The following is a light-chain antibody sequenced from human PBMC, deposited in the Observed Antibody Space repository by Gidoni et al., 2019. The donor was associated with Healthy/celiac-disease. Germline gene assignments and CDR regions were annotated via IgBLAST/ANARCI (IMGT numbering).Light chain of an antibody. Sequence: DIQMTQSPSSVSASVGDRVTITCRASKGISSWLAWYQQKPGKAPKLLIYAASSLLSGVPSRFSGSGSGTDFTLTIISLQPEDFATYYCQQANSFPWTFGQGTKVEIK. CDR2: AAS. J-gene: IGKJ1*01. CDR3: QQANSFPWT. V-gene: IGKV1-12*01. CDR1: KGISSW.